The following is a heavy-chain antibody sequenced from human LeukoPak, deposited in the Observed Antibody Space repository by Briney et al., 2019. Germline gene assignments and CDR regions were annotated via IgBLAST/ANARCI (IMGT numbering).Heavy chain of an antibody. CDR2: IYYSGST. D-gene: IGHD1-26*01. CDR1: GASISSYY. J-gene: IGHJ4*02. V-gene: IGHV4-59*01. Sequence: SETLSLTCAVSGASISSYYWSWIRQPPGKGLEWIGYIYYSGSTNYNPSLKGRVTISVDTSKNQFSLKLSSVTAADTAVYYCAKEVGARGESGYWGQGTLVTVSS. CDR3: AKEVGARGESGY.